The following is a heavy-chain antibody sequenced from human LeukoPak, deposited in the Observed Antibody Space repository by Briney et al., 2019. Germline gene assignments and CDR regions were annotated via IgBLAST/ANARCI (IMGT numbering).Heavy chain of an antibody. Sequence: SETLSLTCAVCGGSFSGYYWSWIRQPPGKGLEWIGEINHSGSTNYNPSLKSRVTISVDTSKNQFSLKLSSVTAADTAVYYCARGRKKRLRITTDYYFDYWGQGTLVTVSS. CDR3: ARGRKKRLRITTDYYFDY. V-gene: IGHV4-34*01. CDR1: GGSFSGYY. D-gene: IGHD3-3*01. J-gene: IGHJ4*02. CDR2: INHSGST.